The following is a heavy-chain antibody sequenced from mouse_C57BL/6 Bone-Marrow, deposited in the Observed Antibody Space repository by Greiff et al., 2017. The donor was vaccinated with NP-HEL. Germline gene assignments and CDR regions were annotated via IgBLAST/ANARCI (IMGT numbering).Heavy chain of an antibody. Sequence: QVQLKQPGAELVKPGASVKLSCKASGYTFTSYWMHWVKQRPGQGLEWIGMIHPNSGSTNYNEKFKSKATLTVDKSSSTAYMQLSSLTSEDSAVYYCGYYGSSPYWYFDVWGTGTTVTVSS. D-gene: IGHD1-1*01. CDR2: IHPNSGST. CDR1: GYTFTSYW. J-gene: IGHJ1*03. V-gene: IGHV1-64*01. CDR3: GYYGSSPYWYFDV.